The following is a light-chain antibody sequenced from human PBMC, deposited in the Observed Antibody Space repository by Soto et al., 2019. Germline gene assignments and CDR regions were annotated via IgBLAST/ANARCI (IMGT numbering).Light chain of an antibody. V-gene: IGKV3D-20*02. CDR2: DAS. Sequence: EIVLTQSPATLSLSPGERATLSCRSSQSVSSSYLAWYQQKPGQAPRLLIYDASNRATGIPDRFSGSGSGTDFTLTISRLEPEDFAVYYCQQRGNWPRTFGQGTKVDIK. J-gene: IGKJ1*01. CDR1: QSVSSSY. CDR3: QQRGNWPRT.